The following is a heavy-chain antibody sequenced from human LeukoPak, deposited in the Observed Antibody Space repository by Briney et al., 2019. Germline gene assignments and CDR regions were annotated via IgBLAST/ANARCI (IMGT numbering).Heavy chain of an antibody. Sequence: SETLSLTCAVYGGSFSGYYWSWIRQPPVKGLEWIGEINHSGSTNYNPSLKSRVTISVDTSKNQFSLKLSSVTAADTAVYYCATGYYYDSSGYYPRFFDYWGQGTLVTVSS. D-gene: IGHD3-22*01. CDR2: INHSGST. V-gene: IGHV4-34*01. CDR3: ATGYYYDSSGYYPRFFDY. J-gene: IGHJ4*02. CDR1: GGSFSGYY.